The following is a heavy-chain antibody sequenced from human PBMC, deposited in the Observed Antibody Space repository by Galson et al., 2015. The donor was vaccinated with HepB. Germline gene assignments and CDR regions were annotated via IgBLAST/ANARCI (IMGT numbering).Heavy chain of an antibody. CDR1: GGSISSSSYY. CDR2: IYYSGST. Sequence: ETLSLTCTVSGGSISSSSYYWGWIRQPPGKGLEWIGSIYYSGSTSYNPSLKCRVTTSVDTSKNQFSLKLSSVTAADTAVYYWARQSYAMRQADAFDIWGQGTMVTVSS. V-gene: IGHV4-39*01. D-gene: IGHD3-16*01. CDR3: ARQSYAMRQADAFDI. J-gene: IGHJ3*02.